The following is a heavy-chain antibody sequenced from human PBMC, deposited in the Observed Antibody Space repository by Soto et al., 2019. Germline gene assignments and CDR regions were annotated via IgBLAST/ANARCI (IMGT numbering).Heavy chain of an antibody. D-gene: IGHD3-10*01. J-gene: IGHJ4*02. CDR1: GFTFSSYA. V-gene: IGHV3-30-3*01. CDR3: ARDKEDGTGSFDY. CDR2: ISYDGSNK. Sequence: QVQLVESGGGVVQPGRSLRLSCAASGFTFSSYAMHWVRQAPGKGLEWVAVISYDGSNKYYADSVKGRFTISRDNSKNTLYLQMNSLRAEDTAVYYCARDKEDGTGSFDYWGQGTLVTVSS.